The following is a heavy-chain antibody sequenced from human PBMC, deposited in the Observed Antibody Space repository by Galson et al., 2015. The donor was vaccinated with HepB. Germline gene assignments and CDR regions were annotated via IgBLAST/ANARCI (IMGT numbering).Heavy chain of an antibody. V-gene: IGHV6-1*01. D-gene: IGHD3-3*01. CDR1: GDSVSNNIAA. CDR3: ARDELADFYYGMDV. CDR2: TSYRSKWHN. J-gene: IGHJ6*02. Sequence: CAISGDSVSNNIAAWNWIRQSPSRGLEWLGRTSYRSKWHNDYAVFVKSRIAINPDTSKNQFSLQLNSVTPEDTAVYYCARDELADFYYGMDVWGQGTTVTVSS.